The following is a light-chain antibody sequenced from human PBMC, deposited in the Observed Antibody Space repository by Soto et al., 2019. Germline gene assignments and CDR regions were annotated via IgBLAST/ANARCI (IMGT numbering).Light chain of an antibody. Sequence: QSALTQPASASGSPGQSITISCTGTSSDVGGFLYVSWFQQHPGKAPKLMIYAVSNRPSGISNRFSGSKSGNTASLTISGLQAEDEADYYCSSYSSSSTLVVFGGGTKVTVL. CDR2: AVS. CDR3: SSYSSSSTLVV. J-gene: IGLJ2*01. V-gene: IGLV2-14*01. CDR1: SSDVGGFLY.